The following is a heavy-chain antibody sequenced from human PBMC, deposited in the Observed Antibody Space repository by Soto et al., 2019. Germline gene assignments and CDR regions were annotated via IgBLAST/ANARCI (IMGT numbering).Heavy chain of an antibody. CDR3: ARGYHYYDSSGYDKWDAFDI. V-gene: IGHV3-21*01. CDR2: ISSSSSYI. J-gene: IGHJ3*02. D-gene: IGHD3-22*01. CDR1: GFTFSSYS. Sequence: EVQLVESGGGLVKPGGFLRLSCAASGFTFSSYSMNWVRQAPGKGLEWVSSISSSSSYIYYGDSVKGRFTISRDNAKNSLYRQMNSLRAEDTAVYYCARGYHYYDSSGYDKWDAFDIWGQGTMVTVSS.